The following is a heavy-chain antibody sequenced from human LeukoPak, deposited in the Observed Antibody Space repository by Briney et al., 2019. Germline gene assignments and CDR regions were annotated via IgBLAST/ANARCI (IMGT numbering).Heavy chain of an antibody. CDR3: ARVGRNDYGDYDDDY. Sequence: PGGSLRLSCAASGFTFSSYKMNWLRQAPGKGLEWVSYISSSSSTIYYADSVKGRFTISRDNAKNSLYLQMNSLRAEDTAVYYCARVGRNDYGDYDDDYWGQGTLVTVSS. V-gene: IGHV3-48*04. CDR2: ISSSSSTI. CDR1: GFTFSSYK. D-gene: IGHD4-17*01. J-gene: IGHJ4*02.